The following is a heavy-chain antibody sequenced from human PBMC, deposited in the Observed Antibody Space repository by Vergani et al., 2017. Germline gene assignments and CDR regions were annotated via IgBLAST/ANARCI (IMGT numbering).Heavy chain of an antibody. Sequence: VKLEESGGGVVQPGRSLRLSCAASGYTFSSYAMSWVRQAPGKGLEWVSAISGSGGSTYYADSVKGRFTISRDNSKNMVYIQMNSLRPEDTAVYYCVKGKGTFENWGQGTLVTVSS. J-gene: IGHJ4*02. CDR2: ISGSGGST. CDR1: GYTFSSYA. CDR3: VKGKGTFEN. V-gene: IGHV3-23*04. D-gene: IGHD1-7*01.